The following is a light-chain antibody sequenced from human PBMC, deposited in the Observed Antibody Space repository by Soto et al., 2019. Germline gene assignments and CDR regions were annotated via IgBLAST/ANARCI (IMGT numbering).Light chain of an antibody. J-gene: IGKJ1*01. CDR2: AAS. CDR3: QQLSVYPRT. CDR1: QDINTY. V-gene: IGKV1-9*01. Sequence: DIQLTQSPSFLSASVGDRVAITCRASQDINTYLAWYQQKPGKAPTLLIYAASTLQSAVPSSFSGGGSGTEFTLTISSLQPEDFGTYYCQQLSVYPRTFGQGPKV.